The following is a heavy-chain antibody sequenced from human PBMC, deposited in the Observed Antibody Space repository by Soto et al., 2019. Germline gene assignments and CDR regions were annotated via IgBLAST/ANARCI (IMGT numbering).Heavy chain of an antibody. CDR1: GYTFTSYG. Sequence: QVQLVQSGAEVKKPGASVKVSCKASGYTFTSYGISWVRQAPGQGLEWMGWISAYNGNTDYAQKLQGRVTMTTDTSTSTAYMELRSLRSDDTAVYYCARVYRITMVRGELSEYWGQGTLVTVSS. CDR3: ARVYRITMVRGELSEY. V-gene: IGHV1-18*01. J-gene: IGHJ4*02. CDR2: ISAYNGNT. D-gene: IGHD3-10*01.